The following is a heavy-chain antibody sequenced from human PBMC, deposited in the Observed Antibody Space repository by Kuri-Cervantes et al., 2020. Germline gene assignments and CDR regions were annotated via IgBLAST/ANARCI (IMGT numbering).Heavy chain of an antibody. J-gene: IGHJ4*02. CDR1: GFTFSDYY. V-gene: IGHV3-11*04. CDR3: ARGTRRNWNYVGY. Sequence: GGSLRLSCAASGFTFSDYYMSWIRQAPGKGLEWVSYISSSGSTIYYADSVKGRFTISRDNSKNTLYLQMNSLRAEDTAVYYCARGTRRNWNYVGYWGQGTLVTVSS. CDR2: ISSSGSTI. D-gene: IGHD1-1*01.